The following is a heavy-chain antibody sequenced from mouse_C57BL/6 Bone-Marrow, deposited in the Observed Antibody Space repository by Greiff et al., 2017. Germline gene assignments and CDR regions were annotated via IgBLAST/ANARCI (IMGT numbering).Heavy chain of an antibody. CDR1: GYAFSSSW. Sequence: VQLQQSGPELVKPGASVKISCKASGYAFSSSWMNWVKQRPGKGLEWIGRIYPGDGATNYNGKFKGKATLTADKSSSTAYMQLSSLTSEDSAVYFCARERDAMDYWGQGTSVTVSS. CDR2: IYPGDGAT. J-gene: IGHJ4*01. V-gene: IGHV1-82*01. CDR3: ARERDAMDY.